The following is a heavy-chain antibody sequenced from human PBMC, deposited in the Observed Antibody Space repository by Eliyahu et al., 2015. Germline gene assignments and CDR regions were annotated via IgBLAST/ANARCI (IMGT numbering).Heavy chain of an antibody. CDR2: IYYSGGT. V-gene: IGHV4-39*01. CDR3: AAQGGSGWYYSY. CDR1: GGSISSSSYY. Sequence: QLQLQESGPGLVKPSETLSLTCTVSGGSISSSSYYWGWIRQPPGKGLEWIGSIYYSGGTPSNPSLKSRVTISVDTSKNQFSLKLSSVTAADTAVYYCAAQGGSGWYYSYWGQGTLVTVSS. D-gene: IGHD6-19*01. J-gene: IGHJ4*02.